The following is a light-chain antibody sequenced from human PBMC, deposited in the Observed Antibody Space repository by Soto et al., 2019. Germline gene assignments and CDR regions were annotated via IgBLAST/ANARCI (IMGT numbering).Light chain of an antibody. Sequence: QSVLTQPASVSGSPGQSITISCTGTSSDVGGYNYVSWYQQHPGKAPKVMIYEVSNRPSGVSHRFSGSKSGNTASLTISGLQAEDEADYYCSSYASTSTPVFGTGTKVTVL. CDR3: SSYASTSTPV. CDR1: SSDVGGYNY. CDR2: EVS. V-gene: IGLV2-14*01. J-gene: IGLJ1*01.